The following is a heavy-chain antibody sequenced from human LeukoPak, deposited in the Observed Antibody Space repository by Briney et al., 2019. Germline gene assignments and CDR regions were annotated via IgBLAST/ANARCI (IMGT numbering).Heavy chain of an antibody. CDR2: ITGSGGNT. Sequence: GASLRPSCAASGFTFSNYATSWVRQAPGKGLEWVSAITGSGGNTYYADSVKGRFTISRDNSKNTVFLQMNSLRAEDTAVYYCAKWGDYDVLTGYYVSDYWGQGTLVTVSS. J-gene: IGHJ4*02. CDR1: GFTFSNYA. CDR3: AKWGDYDVLTGYYVSDY. V-gene: IGHV3-23*01. D-gene: IGHD3-9*01.